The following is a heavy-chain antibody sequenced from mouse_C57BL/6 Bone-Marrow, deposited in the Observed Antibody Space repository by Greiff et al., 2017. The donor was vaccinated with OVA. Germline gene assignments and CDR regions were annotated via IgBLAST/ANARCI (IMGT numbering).Heavy chain of an antibody. V-gene: IGHV2-5*01. CDR2: IWRGGST. J-gene: IGHJ4*01. D-gene: IGHD2-3*01. CDR1: GFSLTSYG. Sequence: VKLMESGPGLVQPSQSLSITCTVSGFSLTSYGVHWVRQSPGKGLEWLGVIWRGGSTDYNAAFMSRLSITKDNSKSQVFFKMNSLQADDTAIYYCAKGDGYYVYAMDYWGQGTSVTVSS. CDR3: AKGDGYYVYAMDY.